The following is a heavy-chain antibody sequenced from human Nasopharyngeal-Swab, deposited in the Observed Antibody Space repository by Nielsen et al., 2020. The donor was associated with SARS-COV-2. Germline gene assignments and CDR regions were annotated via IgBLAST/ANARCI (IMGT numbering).Heavy chain of an antibody. J-gene: IGHJ4*02. CDR2: IYYSGST. CDR3: ASFDILTGYGAY. D-gene: IGHD3-9*01. Sequence: WIRQPPGKGLEWIGYIYYSGSTNYNPSLKSRVTISVDTSKNQFSLKLSSVTAADTAMYYCASFDILTGYGAYWGQGTLVTVSS. V-gene: IGHV4-59*01.